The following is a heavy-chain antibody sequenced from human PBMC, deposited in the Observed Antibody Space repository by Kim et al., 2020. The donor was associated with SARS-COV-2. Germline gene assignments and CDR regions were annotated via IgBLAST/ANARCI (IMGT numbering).Heavy chain of an antibody. Sequence: SETLSLTCAVYGGSFSGYYWSWIRQPPGKGLEWIGEINHSGSTNYNPSLKSRVTISVDTSKNQFSLKLSSVTAADTAVYYCAREQYCSGGSCYGWGGRRGYYYGMDVWGQGTTVTVSS. CDR2: INHSGST. CDR3: AREQYCSGGSCYGWGGRRGYYYGMDV. CDR1: GGSFSGYY. J-gene: IGHJ6*02. V-gene: IGHV4-34*01. D-gene: IGHD2-15*01.